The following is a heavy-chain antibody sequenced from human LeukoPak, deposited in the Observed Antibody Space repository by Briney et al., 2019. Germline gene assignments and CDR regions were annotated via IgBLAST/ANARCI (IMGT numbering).Heavy chain of an antibody. CDR2: IYYSGST. V-gene: IGHV4-39*01. J-gene: IGHJ5*02. Sequence: SETLSLTCTVSGGSISSSSYYWGWIRQPPGKGLEWIGSIYYSGSTYYNPSLKSRVTISVDTSKNQFSLKLSSVTAADTAVYYCARDKGAYDFWSGSTSISNWFDPWGQGTLVTVSS. CDR3: ARDKGAYDFWSGSTSISNWFDP. CDR1: GGSISSSSYY. D-gene: IGHD3-3*01.